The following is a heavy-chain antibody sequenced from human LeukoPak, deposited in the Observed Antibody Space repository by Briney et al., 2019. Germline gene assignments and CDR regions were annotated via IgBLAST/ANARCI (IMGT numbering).Heavy chain of an antibody. CDR3: VKDMRGYREFDY. Sequence: GGSLRLSCAASGFTVSSNYMSWVRQAPGKGLEWVSTISGSGYSTYYADSVKGRFTISRDKSKNTLYLQMNSLRAEDTAVYYCVKDMRGYREFDYWGQGTLVTVSS. D-gene: IGHD5-12*01. CDR2: ISGSGYST. J-gene: IGHJ4*02. CDR1: GFTVSSNY. V-gene: IGHV3-66*03.